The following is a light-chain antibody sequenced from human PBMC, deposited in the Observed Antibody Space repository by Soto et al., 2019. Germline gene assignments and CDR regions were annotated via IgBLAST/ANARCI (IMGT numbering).Light chain of an antibody. J-gene: IGKJ1*01. V-gene: IGKV1-5*01. CDR2: DDS. Sequence: DLEMTQSPSTLSSYLGDSVTITCRASQSISSWLAWYQQKTGKAPKLLIYDDSSLESGVPSRFSGSGSGTELNLTISRLQPDDFATYYCQQYNSYSQTFGQGTKVDI. CDR3: QQYNSYSQT. CDR1: QSISSW.